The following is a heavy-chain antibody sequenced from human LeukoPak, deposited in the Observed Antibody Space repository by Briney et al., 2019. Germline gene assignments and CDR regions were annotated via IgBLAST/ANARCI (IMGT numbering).Heavy chain of an antibody. J-gene: IGHJ1*01. CDR1: GYSFTNSA. Sequence: GASVKVSCKASGYSFTNSAMHWVRQAPGQRLEWMGWINADNGNTKYSQKFQGRVTITRDTSASTAYMELSSLRSEDTAVYYCARMIVNSYAEYFQNWGQGTLVTVSS. CDR2: INADNGNT. V-gene: IGHV1-3*01. CDR3: ARMIVNSYAEYFQN. D-gene: IGHD3-22*01.